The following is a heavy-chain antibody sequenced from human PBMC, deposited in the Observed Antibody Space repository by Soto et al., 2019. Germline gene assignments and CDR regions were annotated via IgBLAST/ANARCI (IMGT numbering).Heavy chain of an antibody. J-gene: IGHJ6*02. CDR3: ARVHYSSSWFSYYDYGMDV. CDR1: GYTFTSYD. V-gene: IGHV1-8*01. D-gene: IGHD6-13*01. CDR2: MNPNSGNT. Sequence: QVQLVQSGAEVKKPGASVKVSCKASGYTFTSYDINWVRQATGKGLEWMGWMNPNSGNTGYAQKFQGRVTITRNTSISTADMELSSLRSEDTAVYYCARVHYSSSWFSYYDYGMDVWGQGTTVTVSS.